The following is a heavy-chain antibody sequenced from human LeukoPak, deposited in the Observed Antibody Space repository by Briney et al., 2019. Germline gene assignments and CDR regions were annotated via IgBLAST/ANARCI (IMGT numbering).Heavy chain of an antibody. V-gene: IGHV3-48*01. J-gene: IGHJ5*02. CDR1: GFTFSTYS. CDR3: ARAWELRNNWFDP. CDR2: IRSRDRTI. D-gene: IGHD3-16*01. Sequence: GGSLRLSCAASGFTFSTYSINWVRQAPGKGLEWVSYIRSRDRTIYYADSVKGRFTISTDNSKNTLYLQMNSLRAEDTAVYYCARAWELRNNWFDPWGQGTLVTVSS.